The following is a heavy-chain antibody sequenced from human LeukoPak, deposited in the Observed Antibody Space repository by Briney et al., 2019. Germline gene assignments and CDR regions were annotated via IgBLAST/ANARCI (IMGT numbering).Heavy chain of an antibody. CDR2: IYHSGST. CDR3: ARYEMAAPK. D-gene: IGHD5-24*01. CDR1: GYSISSGYY. V-gene: IGHV4-38-2*01. J-gene: IGHJ4*02. Sequence: SETLSLTCAVSGYSISSGYYWVWIRQPPGKGLEWIGSIYHSGSTYYNPSLKSRVTISVDTSKNQFSLKLSSVTAADTAVYYCARYEMAAPKWGQGTLVTVSS.